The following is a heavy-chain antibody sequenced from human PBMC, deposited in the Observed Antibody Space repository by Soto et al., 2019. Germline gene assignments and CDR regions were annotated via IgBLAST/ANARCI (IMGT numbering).Heavy chain of an antibody. D-gene: IGHD3-10*01. V-gene: IGHV1-69*01. CDR3: ARQGIPDYYGSGSHPIDY. CDR1: GGTFSSYA. Sequence: QVQLVQSGAEVKKPGSSVKVSCKASGGTFSSYAISWVRQAPGQGLEWMGGIIPIFGTANYAQKFQGRVTITADESTSTAYLELSSLRSEDTAVYYCARQGIPDYYGSGSHPIDYWGQGTLVTVSS. CDR2: IIPIFGTA. J-gene: IGHJ4*02.